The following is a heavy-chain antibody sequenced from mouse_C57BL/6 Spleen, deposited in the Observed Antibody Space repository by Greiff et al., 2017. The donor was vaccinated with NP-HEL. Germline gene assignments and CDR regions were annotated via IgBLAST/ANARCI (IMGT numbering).Heavy chain of an antibody. D-gene: IGHD4-1*01. CDR2: IDPSDSYT. J-gene: IGHJ3*01. V-gene: IGHV1-50*01. CDR1: GYTFTSYW. Sequence: QVQLQQPGAELVKPGASVKLSCKASGYTFTSYWMQWVKQRPGQGLEWIGEIDPSDSYTNYNQKFKGKATLTVDTSSSTAYMPLSSLTSEDSAVDSGARWLGRGGWFAYWGQGTLVTVSA. CDR3: ARWLGRGGWFAY.